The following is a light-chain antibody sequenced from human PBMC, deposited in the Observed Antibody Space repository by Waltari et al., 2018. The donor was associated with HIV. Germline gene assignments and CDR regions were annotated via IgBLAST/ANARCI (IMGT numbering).Light chain of an antibody. Sequence: EIVLTQSPATLSLSPGERATLSCRASQSVSSYLAWYQQKPGQAPRLLLYDASNRATGIPARFSGSGSGTDFTLTISSLEPEDFAVYYCQQRSNSPRTFGQGTKVEFK. CDR3: QQRSNSPRT. CDR2: DAS. J-gene: IGKJ1*01. V-gene: IGKV3-11*01. CDR1: QSVSSY.